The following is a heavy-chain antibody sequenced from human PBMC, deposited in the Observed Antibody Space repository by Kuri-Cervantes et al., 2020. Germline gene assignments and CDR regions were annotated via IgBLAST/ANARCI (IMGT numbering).Heavy chain of an antibody. D-gene: IGHD3-16*02. CDR2: ISSSGSTI. Sequence: GESLKISCAASGFTFSDYYMSWIRQAPGKGLEWVSYISSSGSTIYYADSVKGRFTISRDNAKNSLYLQMNSLRAEDTAVYYCARCVYYDYVWGSYRYTGSEYYFDYWGQGTLVTVSS. CDR3: ARCVYYDYVWGSYRYTGSEYYFDY. V-gene: IGHV3-11*01. J-gene: IGHJ4*02. CDR1: GFTFSDYY.